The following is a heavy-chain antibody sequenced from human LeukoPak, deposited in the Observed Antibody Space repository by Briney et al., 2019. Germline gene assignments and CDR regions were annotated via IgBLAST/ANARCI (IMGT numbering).Heavy chain of an antibody. J-gene: IGHJ5*02. V-gene: IGHV4-4*02. CDR3: ARGNYYDSTRSWFDP. CDR1: GGSISSANW. Sequence: PSETLSLTCAVSGGSISSANWWSWVRQPPGKGLEWIGEIYHSGSTNYNPSLKSRVTISVDKSKNQFFLRLTSVTAADTAVFYCARGNYYDSTRSWFDPWGQGTLVTVSS. D-gene: IGHD3-22*01. CDR2: IYHSGST.